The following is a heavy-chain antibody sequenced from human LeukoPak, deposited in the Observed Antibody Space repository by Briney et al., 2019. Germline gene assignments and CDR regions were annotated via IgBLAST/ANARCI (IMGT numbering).Heavy chain of an antibody. V-gene: IGHV3-43*02. J-gene: IGHJ4*02. CDR3: AKVPCGGDCYPEEYYFDY. CDR1: GFTFDDYA. Sequence: PEGSLRLSCAASGFTFDDYAMHWVRQAPGKGLEWVSLISGDGGSTYYADSVKGRFTISRDNSKNSLYLQMNSLRTEDTALYYCAKVPCGGDCYPEEYYFDYWGQGTLVTVSS. CDR2: ISGDGGST. D-gene: IGHD2-21*02.